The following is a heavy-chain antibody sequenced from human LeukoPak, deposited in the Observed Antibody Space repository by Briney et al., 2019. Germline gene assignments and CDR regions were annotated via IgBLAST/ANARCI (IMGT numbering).Heavy chain of an antibody. CDR3: ARASIYDILTGYYLGGATFDY. V-gene: IGHV4-61*01. J-gene: IGHJ4*02. D-gene: IGHD3-9*01. CDR1: GGSVNSGSYS. Sequence: SETLSLTCTVSGGSVNSGSYSWTWIRQPPGKGLEWIGYIYDSGSTNYDPSLKSRVTISVDTSKNQFSLKLSSVTAADTAVYYCARASIYDILTGYYLGGATFDYWGQGTLVTVSS. CDR2: IYDSGST.